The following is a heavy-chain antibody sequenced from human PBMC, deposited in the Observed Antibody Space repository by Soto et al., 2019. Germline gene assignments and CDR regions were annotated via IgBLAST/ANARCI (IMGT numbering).Heavy chain of an antibody. CDR1: GGSISSGDYY. V-gene: IGHV4-30-4*01. J-gene: IGHJ3*02. CDR2: IYYSGST. Sequence: SETLSLTCTVSGGSISSGDYYWSWIRQPPGKGLEWIGYIYYSGSTYYNPSLKSRVTISVDTSKNQFSLKLSSVTAADTAVYYCARDSDVGAFDIWGQGTMVTVSS. D-gene: IGHD1-26*01. CDR3: ARDSDVGAFDI.